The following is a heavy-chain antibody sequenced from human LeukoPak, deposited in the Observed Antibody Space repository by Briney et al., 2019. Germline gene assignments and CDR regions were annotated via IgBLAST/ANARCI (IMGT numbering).Heavy chain of an antibody. V-gene: IGHV4-39*07. J-gene: IGHJ6*03. CDR1: GGSISSSSYY. D-gene: IGHD3-9*01. Sequence: SETLSLTCTVSGGSISSSSYYWGWIRQPPGKGLEWIGSIYYSGSTYYNPSLKSRVTISVDTSKNQFSLTLRSVTAADTAVYYCAREAILTGRLFYYYYYMDVWGEGTTVTVSS. CDR3: AREAILTGRLFYYYYYMDV. CDR2: IYYSGST.